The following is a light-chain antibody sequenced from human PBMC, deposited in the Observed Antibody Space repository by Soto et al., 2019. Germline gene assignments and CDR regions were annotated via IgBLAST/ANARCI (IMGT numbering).Light chain of an antibody. V-gene: IGKV3-20*01. Sequence: ERGLTQSPGTPSMSPGERATLSCRASQSVSSSYSAWYQQKPGQAPRLLIYGASSRATGIPDRFSGSGSGADFTLTISRLEPKDFAVYYCQQYDSSPFTVGPGTKVDIK. CDR1: QSVSSSY. CDR3: QQYDSSPFT. J-gene: IGKJ3*01. CDR2: GAS.